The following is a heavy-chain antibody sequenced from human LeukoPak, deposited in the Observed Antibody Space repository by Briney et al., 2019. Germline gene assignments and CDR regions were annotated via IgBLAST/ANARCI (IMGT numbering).Heavy chain of an antibody. V-gene: IGHV4-39*07. CDR2: IYYSGST. CDR3: ARRHSGSYPFDY. J-gene: IGHJ4*02. D-gene: IGHD1-26*01. CDR1: GGSISSSSYY. Sequence: SETLSPTCTVSGGSISSSSYYWGWIRQPPGKGLEWIGSIYYSGSTYYNPSLKSRVTISVDTSKNQFSLKLSSVTAADTAVYYCARRHSGSYPFDYWGQGTLVTVSS.